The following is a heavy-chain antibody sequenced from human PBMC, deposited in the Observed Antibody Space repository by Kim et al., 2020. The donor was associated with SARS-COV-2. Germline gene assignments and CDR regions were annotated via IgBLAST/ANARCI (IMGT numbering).Heavy chain of an antibody. CDR1: GFTFNSNW. CDR3: ARGAAGMSYAHY. V-gene: IGHV3-74*01. J-gene: IGHJ4*02. D-gene: IGHD3-16*01. CDR2: INNDGTAT. Sequence: GGSLRLSCAASGFTFNSNWMHWFRQAPGKGLVWVSRINNDGTATAYADSVKGRFTMSRDNAKNTLYLQMNSLRAEDTAVYYCARGAAGMSYAHYWGQGTL.